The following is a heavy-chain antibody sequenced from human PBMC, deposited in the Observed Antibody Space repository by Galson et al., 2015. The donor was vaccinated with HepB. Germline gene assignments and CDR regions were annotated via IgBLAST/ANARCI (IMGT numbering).Heavy chain of an antibody. CDR2: ISSSSSTI. J-gene: IGHJ6*02. CDR3: ARSYGRTPLDV. D-gene: IGHD4-17*01. V-gene: IGHV3-48*01. Sequence: SLRLSCAASGFTFSSYSMNWVRQAPGKGLEWVSYISSSSSTIYYADSVKGRFTISRDNAKNSLYLQMNSLRAEDTAVYYCARSYGRTPLDVWGQGTTVTVSS. CDR1: GFTFSSYS.